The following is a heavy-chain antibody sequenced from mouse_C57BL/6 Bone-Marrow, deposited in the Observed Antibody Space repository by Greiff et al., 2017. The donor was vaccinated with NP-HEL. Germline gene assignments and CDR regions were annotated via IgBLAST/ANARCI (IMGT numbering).Heavy chain of an antibody. V-gene: IGHV14-3*01. CDR2: IDPANGNT. Sequence: EVKLVESVAELVRPGASVKLSCTASGFNIKNTYMHWVKQRPEQGLEWIGRIDPANGNTKYAPKFQGKATITADTSSNTAYLQLSSLTSEDTAIYYCPTNWYSPWFAYWGQGTLVTVSA. CDR3: PTNWYSPWFAY. J-gene: IGHJ3*01. D-gene: IGHD4-1*01. CDR1: GFNIKNTY.